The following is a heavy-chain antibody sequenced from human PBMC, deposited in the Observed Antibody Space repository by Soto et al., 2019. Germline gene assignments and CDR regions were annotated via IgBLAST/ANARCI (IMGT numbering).Heavy chain of an antibody. CDR3: ARGPPSSGFYYFDY. CDR2: ISSSSSYI. CDR1: GFTFSSYS. Sequence: PGGSLRLSCAASGFTFSSYSMNWVRQAPGKGLEWVSSISSSSSYIYYADSVKGRFTISRDNAKNSLYLQMNSLRAEDTAVYYCARGPPSSGFYYFDYWGQGTLVTV. D-gene: IGHD6-19*01. J-gene: IGHJ4*02. V-gene: IGHV3-21*01.